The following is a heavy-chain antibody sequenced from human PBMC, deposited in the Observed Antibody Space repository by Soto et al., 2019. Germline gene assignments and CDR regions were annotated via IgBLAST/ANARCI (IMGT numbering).Heavy chain of an antibody. J-gene: IGHJ4*02. CDR1: GFTFSSYW. CDR2: IKQDGSEK. V-gene: IGHV3-7*05. CDR3: ARDRAMDDY. Sequence: VGSLRLSCAASGFTFSSYWMNWVRQAPGKGLEWVANIKQDGSEKNYVDSVKGRFTISRDNAKNSLYLQMNSLRAEDTAVYYCARDRAMDDYWGQGTLVTVSS. D-gene: IGHD5-18*01.